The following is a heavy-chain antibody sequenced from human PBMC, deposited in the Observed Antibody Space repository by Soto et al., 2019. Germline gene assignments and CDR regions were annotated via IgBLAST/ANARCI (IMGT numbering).Heavy chain of an antibody. Sequence: ASVKVSCKASGYTFTSYGISWVRQAPGQGLEWMGWISAYNGNTNYAQKLQGRVTMTTDTSTSTAYMELRSLRSDDTAVYYCARDGPPTTTVNSGWFDPWGQGTLVTASS. V-gene: IGHV1-18*04. CDR1: GYTFTSYG. J-gene: IGHJ5*02. CDR2: ISAYNGNT. CDR3: ARDGPPTTTVNSGWFDP. D-gene: IGHD4-17*01.